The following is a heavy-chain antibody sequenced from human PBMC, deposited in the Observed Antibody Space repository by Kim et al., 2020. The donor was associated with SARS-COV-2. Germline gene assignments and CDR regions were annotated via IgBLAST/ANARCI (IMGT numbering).Heavy chain of an antibody. CDR2: ISYSSSTT. CDR1: EFSFSNYH. Sequence: GGSLRLSCAASEFSFSNYHMNWVRQAPGKGLEWISHISYSSSTTYYADSVKGRFTISRDNAKNSLFLQMNSLRDEDTAVYYCARNAAYYYGSGSYGYYY. V-gene: IGHV3-48*02. D-gene: IGHD3-10*01. J-gene: IGHJ6*01. CDR3: ARNAAYYYGSGSYGYYY.